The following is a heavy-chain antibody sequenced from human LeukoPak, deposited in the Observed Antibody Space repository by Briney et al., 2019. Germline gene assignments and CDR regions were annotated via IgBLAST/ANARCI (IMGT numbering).Heavy chain of an antibody. CDR2: IYYSGST. Sequence: SQTLSLTCSVSGGSISSYYWSWIRQLPGKGLEWIGYIYYSGSTNFKSPLKSRVTMSGDTSKNQFSLKLNSVTAADTAVYYCARHKDGGTYPFDYWGQGTLVTVSS. D-gene: IGHD1-26*01. CDR3: ARHKDGGTYPFDY. V-gene: IGHV4-59*08. CDR1: GGSISSYY. J-gene: IGHJ4*02.